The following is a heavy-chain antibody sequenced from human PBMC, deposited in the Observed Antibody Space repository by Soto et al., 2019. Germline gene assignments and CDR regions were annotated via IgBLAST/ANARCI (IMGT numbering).Heavy chain of an antibody. CDR3: ASERESGSSDY. D-gene: IGHD6-6*01. J-gene: IGHJ4*02. Sequence: SVKVSCTASGYTFTSYGVSWVRQAPGQGLEWMGGISAFFGNANYAQKFQGRVTITADESTSTAYMELSSLRSEDTAVYYCASERESGSSDYWGQGTLVTVSS. CDR1: GYTFTSYG. V-gene: IGHV1-69*01. CDR2: ISAFFGNA.